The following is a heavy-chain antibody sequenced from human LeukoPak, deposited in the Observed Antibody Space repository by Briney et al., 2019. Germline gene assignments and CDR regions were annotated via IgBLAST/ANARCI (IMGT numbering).Heavy chain of an antibody. CDR1: GVYISNYF. D-gene: IGHD2-2*01. J-gene: IGHJ3*02. V-gene: IGHV4-4*09. CDR3: AGTPYCSSDNCYRFYNGNDGFDI. Sequence: SETLSLTCCVSGVYISNYFCRWIRPPPGKRLVGIGYIYTSGSTSYNPSLKSRLTTSADTSKNQFSLKLSSVTAADTAVYYCAGTPYCSSDNCYRFYNGNDGFDIWGQGTKVTVSS. CDR2: IYTSGST.